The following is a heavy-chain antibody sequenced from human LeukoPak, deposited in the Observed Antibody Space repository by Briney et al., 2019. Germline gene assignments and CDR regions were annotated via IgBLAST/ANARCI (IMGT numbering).Heavy chain of an antibody. CDR2: IYNTGST. CDR3: ASRTTVTNALSFDY. V-gene: IGHV4-38-2*01. Sequence: PSETLSLTCGVSGYFVSSGYYWGWIRQPPGKGLEWIGNIYNTGSTYYNPSLKSRVTISVDTSNNQSSLKLSSVTSADTAVYYCASRTTVTNALSFDYWGQGSLVIVSS. J-gene: IGHJ4*02. D-gene: IGHD4-11*01. CDR1: GYFVSSGYY.